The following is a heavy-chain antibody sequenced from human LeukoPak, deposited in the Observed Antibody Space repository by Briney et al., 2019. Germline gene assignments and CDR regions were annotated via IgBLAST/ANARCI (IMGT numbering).Heavy chain of an antibody. J-gene: IGHJ4*02. CDR2: INPNSGGT. CDR1: GYTFTGYY. CDR3: ARSISTGYSSSSYFDY. Sequence: ASVKVSCKASGYTFTGYYMHWVRQAPAQGLEWMGWINPNSGGTNYPQKFQGRVTMTSDTSIITAYMELSRLRSDDTDVYYCARSISTGYSSSSYFDYWGQGTLVTVSS. D-gene: IGHD6-13*01. V-gene: IGHV1-2*02.